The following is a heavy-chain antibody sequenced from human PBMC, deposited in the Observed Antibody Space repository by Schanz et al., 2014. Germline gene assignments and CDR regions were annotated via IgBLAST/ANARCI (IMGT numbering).Heavy chain of an antibody. V-gene: IGHV3-15*01. J-gene: IGHJ4*02. Sequence: EVQLVESGGGLVQPGESLRLSCAASGFTFSDHFMDWVRQAPGKGLEWVGRIKSKTDGGTTDYAAPVKGRFTISRDDSKNTLFLQMNSLKTEDTAVYYCTTYCDGGCAIDNWGQGALVTVSS. D-gene: IGHD6-19*01. CDR1: GFTFSDHF. CDR2: IKSKTDGGTT. CDR3: TTYCDGGCAIDN.